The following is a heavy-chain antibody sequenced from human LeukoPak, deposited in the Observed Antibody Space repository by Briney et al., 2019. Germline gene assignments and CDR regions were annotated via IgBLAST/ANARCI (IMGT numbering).Heavy chain of an antibody. D-gene: IGHD3-22*01. V-gene: IGHV4-59*01. CDR1: GGSISSYY. J-gene: IGHJ4*02. Sequence: SETLSLTCTVSGGSISSYYWSWIRQPPGKGLEWIGYIYYSGSTNYNPSLKSRVTISVDTSKNQFSLKLSSVTAADTAVYYCASLYPISYYDGSGYYKSFDYWGQGTLVTVSS. CDR2: IYYSGST. CDR3: ASLYPISYYDGSGYYKSFDY.